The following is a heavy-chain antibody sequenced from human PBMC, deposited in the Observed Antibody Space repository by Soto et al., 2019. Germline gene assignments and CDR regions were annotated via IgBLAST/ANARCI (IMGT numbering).Heavy chain of an antibody. CDR3: ARSIVGATTLGWFDP. D-gene: IGHD1-26*01. Sequence: ASVKVSCKASGYTFTCYYMHWVRQAPGQGLEWMGIINPSGGSTSYAQKFQGRVTMTRDTSTSTVYMELSSLRSEDTAVYYCARSIVGATTLGWFDPWGQGTLVTVSS. CDR1: GYTFTCYY. CDR2: INPSGGST. V-gene: IGHV1-46*01. J-gene: IGHJ5*02.